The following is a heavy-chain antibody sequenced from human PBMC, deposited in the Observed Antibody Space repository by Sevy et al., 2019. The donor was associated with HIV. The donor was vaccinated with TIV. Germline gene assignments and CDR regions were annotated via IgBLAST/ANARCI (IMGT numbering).Heavy chain of an antibody. CDR1: GYTFTSYG. J-gene: IGHJ4*02. V-gene: IGHV1-18*01. CDR3: ARGSEYCSSTSCYGVDY. D-gene: IGHD2-2*01. Sequence: ASVKVSCKASGYTFTSYGISWVRQAPGQGLEWMGWISAYNGNTNYAQKLQGRVTMTTDTSTSTAYMELRSLRSDDTAVYYCARGSEYCSSTSCYGVDYWGQGTLVTVSS. CDR2: ISAYNGNT.